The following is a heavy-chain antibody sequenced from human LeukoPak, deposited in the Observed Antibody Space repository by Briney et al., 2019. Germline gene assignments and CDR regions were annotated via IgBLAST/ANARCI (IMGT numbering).Heavy chain of an antibody. D-gene: IGHD1-26*01. V-gene: IGHV3-23*01. CDR3: TKRSGVYSDNSGFFDY. Sequence: GSLRLSCAASGFTFSNYAMNWVRQAPGKGLEWVSGISGGGASRDYADSVKGRFTISRDNSKNTVLLQMDSLRAEDTAICYCTKRSGVYSDNSGFFDYWGQGSLVTVSS. CDR1: GFTFSNYA. CDR2: ISGGGASR. J-gene: IGHJ4*02.